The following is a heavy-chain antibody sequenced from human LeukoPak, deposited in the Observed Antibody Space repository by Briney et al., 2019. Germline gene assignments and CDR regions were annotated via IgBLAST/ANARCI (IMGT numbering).Heavy chain of an antibody. CDR2: ISGSGTYM. D-gene: IGHD2-21*02. CDR1: GFAFNYYS. CDR3: ARGGDVGASLLIAY. V-gene: IGHV3-21*01. Sequence: GGSLRLSHAASGFAFNYYSMNWVRQAPGNGLEWVSSISGSGTYMYYTESVKGRFTISRDNAKNSLYLQLSNLRAEDTAVYYCARGGDVGASLLIAYWGQGTLVTVSS. J-gene: IGHJ4*02.